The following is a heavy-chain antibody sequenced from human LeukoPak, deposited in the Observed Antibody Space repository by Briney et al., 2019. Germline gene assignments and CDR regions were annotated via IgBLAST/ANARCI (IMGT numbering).Heavy chain of an antibody. J-gene: IGHJ4*02. CDR3: AKEGTRITMIVVVTHFDY. CDR1: GFTFDDYA. CDR2: ISWNSGSI. Sequence: GGSLRLSCAASGFTFDDYAMHWVRQAPGKGLEWVSGISWNSGSIGYADSVKRRFTISRDNAKNSLYLQMNSLRAEDTALYYCAKEGTRITMIVVVTHFDYWGQGTLVTVSS. D-gene: IGHD3-22*01. V-gene: IGHV3-9*01.